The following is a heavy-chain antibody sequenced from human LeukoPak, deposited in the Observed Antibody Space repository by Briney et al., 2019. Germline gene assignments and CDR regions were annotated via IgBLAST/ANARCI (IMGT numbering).Heavy chain of an antibody. CDR1: GFTFINAW. CDR3: TTVSSVAVDF. CDR2: IKSETDVGTA. V-gene: IGHV3-15*01. Sequence: GGSLRLSCAASGFTFINAWVSWVRQAPGKGLEWVGRIKSETDVGTADYAAPVKGRFTISRDESKNMLYLQMNSLKTEDTAVYYCTTVSSVAVDFWGQGTLVTVSS. J-gene: IGHJ4*02. D-gene: IGHD3-22*01.